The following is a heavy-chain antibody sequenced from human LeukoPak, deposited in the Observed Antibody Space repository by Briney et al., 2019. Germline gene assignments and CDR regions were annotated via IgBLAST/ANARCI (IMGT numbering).Heavy chain of an antibody. Sequence: PGGSLRLSCAASGFTFSSYEMNWVRQAPGKGLEWVSYISSSGSTIYYADSVKGRFTISRDNAKNSLYLQMNSLRAEDTAVYYCGGLHYYGSGSHFDYWGQGTLATVSS. V-gene: IGHV3-48*03. J-gene: IGHJ4*02. CDR2: ISSSGSTI. CDR3: GGLHYYGSGSHFDY. D-gene: IGHD3-10*01. CDR1: GFTFSSYE.